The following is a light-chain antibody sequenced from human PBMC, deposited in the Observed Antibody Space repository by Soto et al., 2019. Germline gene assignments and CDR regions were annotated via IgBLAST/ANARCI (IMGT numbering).Light chain of an antibody. J-gene: IGLJ2*01. Sequence: NFMLTQPHSVSESPGKTVTISCTRSGGSIASTFVQWYQQRPGSAPTTVIYEDNQRPSGVPDRFSGSIDSSSNSASLTISGLKTEDEADYYCQSYDSSIVLLGGGTKLTVL. CDR3: QSYDSSIVL. V-gene: IGLV6-57*04. CDR1: GGSIASTF. CDR2: EDN.